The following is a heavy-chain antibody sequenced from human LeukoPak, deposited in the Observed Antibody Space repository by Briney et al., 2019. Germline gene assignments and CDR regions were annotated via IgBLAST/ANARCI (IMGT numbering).Heavy chain of an antibody. V-gene: IGHV4-59*12. J-gene: IGHJ4*02. CDR1: GGSISSYY. Sequence: SETLSLTCTVSGGSISSYYWSWIRQPPGKGLEWIGYIYYSGSTYYNPSLKSRVTISVDTSQNQFSLKLNSVTAADTAVYYCARDNRNSGLYYFDCWGQGTLVTVSS. D-gene: IGHD5-12*01. CDR3: ARDNRNSGLYYFDC. CDR2: IYYSGST.